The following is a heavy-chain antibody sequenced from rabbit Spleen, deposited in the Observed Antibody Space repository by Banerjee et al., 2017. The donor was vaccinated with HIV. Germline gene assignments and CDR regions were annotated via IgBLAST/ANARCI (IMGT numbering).Heavy chain of an antibody. CDR3: ARDLAGGIGLNFNL. J-gene: IGHJ4*01. CDR2: INTATGKA. CDR1: GFSFSDRDV. D-gene: IGHD4-2*01. V-gene: IGHV1S45*01. Sequence: QEQLEESGGGLVKPEGSLTLTCKASGFSFSDRDVMCWVRQAPGKGLEWIACINTATGKAVYASWVKGRFTISKTSSTTVTLQMTSLTAADTATYFCARDLAGGIGLNFNLWGPGTLVTVS.